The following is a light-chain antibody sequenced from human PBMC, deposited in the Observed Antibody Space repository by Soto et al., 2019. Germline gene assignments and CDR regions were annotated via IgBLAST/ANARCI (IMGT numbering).Light chain of an antibody. CDR2: DAS. J-gene: IGKJ1*01. V-gene: IGKV1-5*01. CDR1: QSISSW. CDR3: QPYNSYWT. Sequence: GDRVTITCRASQSISSWLAWYQQKPGKAPKLLIYDASSLESGGPSRLSGSGSGTEFTLTSSSLQPEDFATYYCQPYNSYWTFGQGTKVEIK.